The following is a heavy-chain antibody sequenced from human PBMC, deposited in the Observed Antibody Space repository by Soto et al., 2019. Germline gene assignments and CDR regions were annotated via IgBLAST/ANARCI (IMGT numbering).Heavy chain of an antibody. V-gene: IGHV3-30*04. CDR3: ACGRYRIGYRLY. CDR2: TSYDGSIN. CDR1: GSSLGSYE. J-gene: IGHJ4*02. Sequence: QTGRNLRLSCAGSGSSLGSYEMHWVRQAPGKGLEWVTFTSYDGSINYYADSVKGRFTMSRDNSKNLLYPQMNSLRDDDTAVYFWACGRYRIGYRLYGAQGALDVVSS. D-gene: IGHD2-2*01.